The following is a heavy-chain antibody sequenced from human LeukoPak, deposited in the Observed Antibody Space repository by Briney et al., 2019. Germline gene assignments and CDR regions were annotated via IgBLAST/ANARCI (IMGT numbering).Heavy chain of an antibody. V-gene: IGHV3-15*07. Sequence: GGSLRLSCAASGFTFSNAWMNWVRQAPGKGLEWVGRIKSKTDGGTTDYAAPVKGRFTISRDDSKNTLYLQMNSLRTEDTAVYYCSTTYYYDSSEGYWGQGTLVTVSS. D-gene: IGHD3-22*01. J-gene: IGHJ4*02. CDR1: GFTFSNAW. CDR2: IKSKTDGGTT. CDR3: STTYYYDSSEGY.